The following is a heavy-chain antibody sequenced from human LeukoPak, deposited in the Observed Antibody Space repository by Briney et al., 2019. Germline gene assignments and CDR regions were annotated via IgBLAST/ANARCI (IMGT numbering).Heavy chain of an antibody. D-gene: IGHD3-16*01. V-gene: IGHV1-18*01. CDR2: ISAYNGNT. CDR3: ARDPEGGPANWFDP. J-gene: IGHJ5*02. Sequence: ASVKVSCKASGYTFTSYGISWVRQAPGQGLEWMGWISAYNGNTDYAQKLQGRVTMTTDTSTSTAYMELRSLRSDDTAVYYCARDPEGGPANWFDPWGQGTLVTVSS. CDR1: GYTFTSYG.